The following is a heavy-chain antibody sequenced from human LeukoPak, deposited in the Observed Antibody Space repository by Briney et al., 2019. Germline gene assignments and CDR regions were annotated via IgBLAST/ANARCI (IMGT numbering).Heavy chain of an antibody. D-gene: IGHD3-22*01. CDR2: ISYDGSDK. Sequence: GGSLRLSCAASGFTFSSYAMHWVRQAPGKGLEWVAVISYDGSDKYYADSVKGRFTISRDNSKNMLYLQMNSLRAEDTAVYYCARDKGGWDSSALGAFDIWGQGTMVTVSS. V-gene: IGHV3-30-3*01. CDR1: GFTFSSYA. CDR3: ARDKGGWDSSALGAFDI. J-gene: IGHJ3*02.